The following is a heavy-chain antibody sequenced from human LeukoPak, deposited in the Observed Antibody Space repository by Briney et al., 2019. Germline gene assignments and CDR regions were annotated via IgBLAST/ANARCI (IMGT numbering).Heavy chain of an antibody. CDR3: ASCEVTKGWFDP. D-gene: IGHD4-17*01. Sequence: SETLSLTCTVSGDSISSSSSYWGWIRQPPGEGLEWIGSIYYSGSTYYNTSLKSRVTISVDTSKNQFSLKLSSVTAADTAVYYCASCEVTKGWFDPWGQGTLVTVSS. J-gene: IGHJ5*02. CDR2: IYYSGST. V-gene: IGHV4-39*07. CDR1: GDSISSSSSY.